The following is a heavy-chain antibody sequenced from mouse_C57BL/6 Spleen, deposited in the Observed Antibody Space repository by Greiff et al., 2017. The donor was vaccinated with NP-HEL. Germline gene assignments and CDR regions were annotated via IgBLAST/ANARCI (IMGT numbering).Heavy chain of an antibody. CDR1: GYTFTSYW. V-gene: IGHV1-55*01. D-gene: IGHD2-4*01. CDR3: ARDDYDGAWFAY. CDR2: IYPGSGST. J-gene: IGHJ3*01. Sequence: QVQLKESGAELVKPGASVKMSCKASGYTFTSYWITWVKQRPGQGLEWIGDIYPGSGSTNYNEKFKSKATLTVDTSSSTAYMQISSLTSEDSAVYYCARDDYDGAWFAYWGQGTLVTVSA.